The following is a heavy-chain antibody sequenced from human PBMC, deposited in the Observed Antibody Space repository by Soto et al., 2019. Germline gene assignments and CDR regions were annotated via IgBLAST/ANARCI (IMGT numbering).Heavy chain of an antibody. V-gene: IGHV3-30*18. CDR3: AKPRGRMIEAFDI. CDR2: ISYDGSNK. J-gene: IGHJ3*02. D-gene: IGHD3-22*01. CDR1: GFTFSSYG. Sequence: PGGSLRLSCAASGFTFSSYGMHWVRQAPGKGLEWVAVISYDGSNKYYADSVKGRFTISRDNSKNTLYLQMNSLRAEDTAVYYCAKPRGRMIEAFDIWGQGTMVTVSS.